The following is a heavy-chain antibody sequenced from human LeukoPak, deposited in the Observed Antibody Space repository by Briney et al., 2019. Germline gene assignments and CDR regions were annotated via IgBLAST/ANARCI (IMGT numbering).Heavy chain of an antibody. J-gene: IGHJ6*03. CDR1: GYTFTSYD. CDR3: ARRRLEWSSYYYYYYMDV. D-gene: IGHD3-3*01. Sequence: ASVKVSCKASGYTFTSYDINWVRQATGQGLEWMGWMNPNSGNTGYAQKFQGRVTITRNTSISTAYMELSSLRSEDTAVYYCARRRLEWSSYYYYYYMDVWGKGTTVTVSS. CDR2: MNPNSGNT. V-gene: IGHV1-8*03.